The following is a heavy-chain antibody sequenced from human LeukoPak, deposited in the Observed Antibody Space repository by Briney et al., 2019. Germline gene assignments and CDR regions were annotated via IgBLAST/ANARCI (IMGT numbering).Heavy chain of an antibody. CDR2: GDYSGGT. CDR1: GDSFTSVTDY. J-gene: IGHJ4*02. Sequence: PSETLSLTCTVSGDSFTSVTDYWAWIRQPPGKGLEWIATGDYSGGTYYNPSLESRVAMSADMSKNQISLQLTSVTGAGTAVYYCAGERGEEYSSGWYKTNFFYNWGQGIRVTVSS. V-gene: IGHV4-39*07. D-gene: IGHD6-19*01. CDR3: AGERGEEYSSGWYKTNFFYN.